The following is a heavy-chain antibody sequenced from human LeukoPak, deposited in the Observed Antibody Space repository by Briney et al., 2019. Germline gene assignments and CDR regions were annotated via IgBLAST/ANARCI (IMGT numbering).Heavy chain of an antibody. CDR2: IYYSGST. J-gene: IGHJ5*02. CDR1: GGSISSGGYY. D-gene: IGHD3-22*01. CDR3: ARDGQLSGYQNWFDP. V-gene: IGHV4-31*03. Sequence: SETLSLTCTVSGGSISSGGYYWSWNRQHPGKGLEWIGYIYYSGSTYYNPSLKSRVTISVDTSKNQFSLKLSSVTAADTAVYYCARDGQLSGYQNWFDPWGQGTLVTVSS.